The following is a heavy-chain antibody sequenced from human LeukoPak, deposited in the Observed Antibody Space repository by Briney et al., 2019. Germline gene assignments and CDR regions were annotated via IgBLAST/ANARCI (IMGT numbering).Heavy chain of an antibody. J-gene: IGHJ6*02. CDR3: ARDSPGLDSSGWYEYYYYYYGMDV. Sequence: GGSLRLSCAASGFTFSSYWMSWVRQAPGKGLEWVANIKQDGCEKYYVDSVKGRFTISRDNAKNSLYLQMNSLRAEDTAVYYCARDSPGLDSSGWYEYYYYYYGMDVWGQGTTFTVSS. V-gene: IGHV3-7*01. CDR1: GFTFSSYW. D-gene: IGHD6-19*01. CDR2: IKQDGCEK.